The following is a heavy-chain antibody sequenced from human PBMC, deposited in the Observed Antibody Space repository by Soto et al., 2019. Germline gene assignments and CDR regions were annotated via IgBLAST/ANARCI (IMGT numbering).Heavy chain of an antibody. CDR1: GYTFSSYG. CDR3: ATDRGFGHTSVPYS. Sequence: QAQLVESGGGVVQPGRSLRLFCAASGYTFSSYGMHWARQAPGTGLEWVAVISYDGSLQHYADSVKGRFTISRDNSKNMLILQMNSLRAEDTAVYYCATDRGFGHTSVPYSWGPGTLVSVSS. D-gene: IGHD3-10*01. CDR2: ISYDGSLQ. V-gene: IGHV3-30*03. J-gene: IGHJ4*02.